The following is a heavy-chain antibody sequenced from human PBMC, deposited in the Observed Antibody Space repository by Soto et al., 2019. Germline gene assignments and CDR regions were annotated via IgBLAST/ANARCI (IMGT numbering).Heavy chain of an antibody. J-gene: IGHJ5*02. CDR2: IYYSGST. CDR1: GGSISSSSYY. Sequence: PSETLSLTCTVSGGSISSSSYYWGWIRQPPGKGLEWIGSIYYSGSTYYNPSLKSRVTISVDTSKNQFSLKLSSVTAADTAVYYCARATFRIAAAGRNWFDPWGQGTLVTVSS. V-gene: IGHV4-39*01. D-gene: IGHD6-13*01. CDR3: ARATFRIAAAGRNWFDP.